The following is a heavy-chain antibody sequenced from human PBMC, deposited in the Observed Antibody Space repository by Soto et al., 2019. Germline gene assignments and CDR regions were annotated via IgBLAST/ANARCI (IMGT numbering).Heavy chain of an antibody. CDR3: ARNIRDY. D-gene: IGHD2-15*01. CDR2: INGDGSST. J-gene: IGHJ4*02. CDR1: GFAFSTYW. V-gene: IGHV3-74*03. Sequence: EVQLVQSGGGLVQPGGSLRLSCVASGFAFSTYWMHWVRQTPGNGLVWVSRINGDGSSTAYADSVKGRFTVSRDNARNTLYLDMSSLRVEDTGLYYCARNIRDYWGQGTLVTVSS.